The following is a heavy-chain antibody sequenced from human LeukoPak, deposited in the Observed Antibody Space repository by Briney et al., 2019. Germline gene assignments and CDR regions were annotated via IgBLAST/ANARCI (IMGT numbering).Heavy chain of an antibody. V-gene: IGHV3-23*01. Sequence: GGSLRLSCAASGFTFNDYAMSWVRQAAGKGLEWVAGINDTGRRTYYTDSVKGRFTISRDDSKKTVSLQMNTLRAEDTAIYFCARHDSFIPYWGQGTLVTVSS. J-gene: IGHJ4*02. CDR1: GFTFNDYA. CDR3: ARHDSFIPY. D-gene: IGHD3-16*02. CDR2: INDTGRRT.